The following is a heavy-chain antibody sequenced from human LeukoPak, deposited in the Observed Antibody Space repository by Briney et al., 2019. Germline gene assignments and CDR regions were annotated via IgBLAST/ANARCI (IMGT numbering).Heavy chain of an antibody. J-gene: IGHJ4*02. CDR2: THPNSGGT. V-gene: IGHV1-2*02. D-gene: IGHD3-22*01. CDR3: ARGSSGHYYVFDY. CDR1: GYTFTGYS. Sequence: GASVRVSCKASGYTFTGYSVHWARQAPGQGLEWMGWTHPNSGGTDYAQNFQGRVTMTRDASISTAYMQMNSLRSDDTAVYYCARGSSGHYYVFDYWGQGTLVTVSS.